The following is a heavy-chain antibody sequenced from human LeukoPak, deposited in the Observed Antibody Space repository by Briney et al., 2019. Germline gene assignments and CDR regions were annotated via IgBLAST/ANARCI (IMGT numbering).Heavy chain of an antibody. V-gene: IGHV1-2*02. Sequence: ASVTVSCKDSGYTFTAYYMHWVRQAPGQGLEWMGWIKPNIGCTSYAQKFQVRVPMTRDTSITTSYMELSRLRSDDTALYYCARDRVVVPAAFDHWGEGTLVTVSS. CDR1: GYTFTAYY. CDR3: ARDRVVVPAAFDH. CDR2: IKPNIGCT. J-gene: IGHJ5*02. D-gene: IGHD2-2*01.